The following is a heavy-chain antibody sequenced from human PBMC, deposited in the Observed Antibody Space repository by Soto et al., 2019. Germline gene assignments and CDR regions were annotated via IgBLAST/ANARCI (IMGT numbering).Heavy chain of an antibody. CDR3: ARGPPGVVPGAIGSGGMGV. D-gene: IGHD2-2*01. CDR2: MSFDGSKA. V-gene: IGHV3-30*04. J-gene: IGHJ6*02. CDR1: GFTLSSYA. Sequence: QVQLVESGGGVVQPGRSLSLSCAASGFTLSSYAVHWVRQAPGKGLEWVAVMSFDGSKASHADSVKGRFTISRDNSKNTVSLQMNTLRVADSAVYYCARGPPGVVPGAIGSGGMGVWGQGPTVTVSS.